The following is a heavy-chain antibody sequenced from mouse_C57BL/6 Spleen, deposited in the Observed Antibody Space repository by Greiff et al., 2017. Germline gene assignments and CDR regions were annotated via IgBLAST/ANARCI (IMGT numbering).Heavy chain of an antibody. D-gene: IGHD4-1*01. J-gene: IGHJ1*03. CDR2: IYPGSGST. V-gene: IGHV1-55*01. CDR3: ARSGELGRRWYFEV. Sequence: VQLQQSGAELVKPGASVKMSCKASGYTFTSYWITWVKQRPGQGLEWIGDIYPGSGSTNYNEKFKSKATLTVDQSYSTAYMQLSSLTSEDSAVYYCARSGELGRRWYFEVWGTGTTVTVSS. CDR1: GYTFTSYW.